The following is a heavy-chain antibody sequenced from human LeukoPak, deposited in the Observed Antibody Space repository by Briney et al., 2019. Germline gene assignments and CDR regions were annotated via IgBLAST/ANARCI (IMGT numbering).Heavy chain of an antibody. D-gene: IGHD3-10*01. J-gene: IGHJ4*02. CDR1: GYSISSGYF. CDR3: AANSADYNTLGSSYKV. CDR2: ISYSGTT. Sequence: PSETLSLTCTVSGYSISSGYFWGWIRQSPGKGLEWIGSISYSGTTYYNPSLKSRVTISVDTSKNQFSLKLNSVTAADTAVFYCAANSADYNTLGSSYKVWGQGTLVTVSS. V-gene: IGHV4-38-2*02.